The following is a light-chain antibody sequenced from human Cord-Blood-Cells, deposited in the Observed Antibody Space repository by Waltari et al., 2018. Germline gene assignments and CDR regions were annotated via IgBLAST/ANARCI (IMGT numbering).Light chain of an antibody. CDR3: AAWDDSLNGVV. CDR1: SSNIGSNT. V-gene: IGLV1-44*01. CDR2: SNN. J-gene: IGLJ2*01. Sequence: QSVLTQPPSASGTPGQRVTISCSGSSSNIGSNTVNWYQQLPGTAPKLLSYSNNQRPSGVTDRFSGSKSGTSASLAISGLQSEDEADYYCAAWDDSLNGVVFGGGTKLTVL.